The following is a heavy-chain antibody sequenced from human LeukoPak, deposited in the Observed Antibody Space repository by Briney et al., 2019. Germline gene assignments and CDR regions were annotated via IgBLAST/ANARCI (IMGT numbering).Heavy chain of an antibody. J-gene: IGHJ4*02. Sequence: SETLSLTCTVSGGSISSYYWSWIRQPPGKGLEWIGYIYYSGSTNYNPSLKSRVTISVDTSKNQFSLKLSSVTAADTAVYYCARYYGSGTHFDYWGQGTLVTVSS. CDR1: GGSISSYY. D-gene: IGHD3-10*01. CDR2: IYYSGST. V-gene: IGHV4-59*08. CDR3: ARYYGSGTHFDY.